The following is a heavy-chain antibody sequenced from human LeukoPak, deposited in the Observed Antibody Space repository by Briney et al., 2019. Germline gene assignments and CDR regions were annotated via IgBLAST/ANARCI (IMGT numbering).Heavy chain of an antibody. Sequence: ASVKVSCKASGYTFTSYGISWVRQAPGQGLEWMGWISAYNGNTNYAQKLQGRVTMTTDTSTSTAYMELRSLRSDDTAVYYCAREVRGAGWMVVAAAPGYFDYWGQGTLATVSS. J-gene: IGHJ4*02. CDR1: GYTFTSYG. D-gene: IGHD2-15*01. CDR3: AREVRGAGWMVVAAAPGYFDY. V-gene: IGHV1-18*01. CDR2: ISAYNGNT.